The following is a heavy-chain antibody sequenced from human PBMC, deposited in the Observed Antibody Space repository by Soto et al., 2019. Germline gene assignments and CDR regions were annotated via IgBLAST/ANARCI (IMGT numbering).Heavy chain of an antibody. Sequence: EVQLVESGGGLVQPGGSLKLSCAASGFIFSGSAIHWVRQASGKGLEWVGRIRSRANNFATSSAASVKGRFTFSRDDSKNTAYLQINTLKPEDTAVYYCARGQGAAIGDYYYHGMDVWVQGTTVTVSS. D-gene: IGHD2-2*02. J-gene: IGHJ6*02. CDR1: GFIFSGSA. CDR2: IRSRANNFAT. CDR3: ARGQGAAIGDYYYHGMDV. V-gene: IGHV3-73*02.